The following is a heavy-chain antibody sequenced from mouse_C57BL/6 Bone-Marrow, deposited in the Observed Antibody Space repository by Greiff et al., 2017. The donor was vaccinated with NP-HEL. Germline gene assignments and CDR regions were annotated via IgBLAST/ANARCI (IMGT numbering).Heavy chain of an antibody. CDR1: GYTFTSYW. D-gene: IGHD2-3*01. Sequence: QVQLQQPGAELVKPGASVKLSCKASGYTFTSYWMHWVKQRPGQGLEWIGMIHPNSGSTNYNEKFKSKATLTVDKSSSTAYMQLSSLTSEDSAVDYCARFGWLLLYFDYWGQGTTLTVSS. J-gene: IGHJ2*01. CDR2: IHPNSGST. V-gene: IGHV1-64*01. CDR3: ARFGWLLLYFDY.